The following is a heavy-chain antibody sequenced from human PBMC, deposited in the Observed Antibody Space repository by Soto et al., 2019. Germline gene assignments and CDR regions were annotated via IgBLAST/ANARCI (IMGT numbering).Heavy chain of an antibody. J-gene: IGHJ4*02. V-gene: IGHV1-18*01. CDR2: ISAYNGNT. Sequence: ASVKVSCKTSGYAFSNYGINWVRQAPGQGLEWMGWISAYNGNTNFAQKLQGRVSLTTDTSSTTAYMELRSLTSDDTAVYYCARDLVPGYTGFSDYWGQGTLVTVSS. D-gene: IGHD5-12*01. CDR1: GYAFSNYG. CDR3: ARDLVPGYTGFSDY.